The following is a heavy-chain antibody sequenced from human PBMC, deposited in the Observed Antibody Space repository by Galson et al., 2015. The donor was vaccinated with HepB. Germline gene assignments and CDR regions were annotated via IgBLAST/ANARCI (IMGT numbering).Heavy chain of an antibody. V-gene: IGHV3-33*01. D-gene: IGHD1-26*01. CDR1: GFTFSSYG. J-gene: IGHJ5*02. CDR3: ARGFSRGSYYGFWFDP. CDR2: IWYDGSNK. Sequence: SLRLSCAASGFTFSSYGMHWVRQAPGKGLEWVAVIWYDGSNKYYADSVKGRFTISRDNSKNTLYLQMNSLRAEDTAVYYCARGFSRGSYYGFWFDPWGQGTLVTVSS.